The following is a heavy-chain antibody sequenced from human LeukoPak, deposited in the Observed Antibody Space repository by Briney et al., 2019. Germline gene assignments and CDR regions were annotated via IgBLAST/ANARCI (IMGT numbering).Heavy chain of an antibody. Sequence: GGSLRLSCAASGFTVSSNYMSWVRQAPGKGLEWVSVIYSGGSTYYADSVKGRFTISRDTSKNTLYLQMNSLGAEDTAVYYCARDLDGDYGAFAMDVWGKGTTVTVSS. CDR1: GFTVSSNY. D-gene: IGHD4-17*01. J-gene: IGHJ6*04. CDR2: IYSGGST. CDR3: ARDLDGDYGAFAMDV. V-gene: IGHV3-66*02.